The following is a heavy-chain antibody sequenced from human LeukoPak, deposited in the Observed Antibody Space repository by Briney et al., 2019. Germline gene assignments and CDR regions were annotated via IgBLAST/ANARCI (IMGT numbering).Heavy chain of an antibody. CDR3: AGTYYYDSSGYYIFDY. CDR2: IIPILGIA. Sequence: ASVKVSCKASGGTFSSYTISWVRQAPGQGLESMGRIIPILGIANYAQKFQGRVTITADKSTSTAYMELSSLRSEDTAVYYCAGTYYYDSSGYYIFDYWGQGTLVTVSS. CDR1: GGTFSSYT. V-gene: IGHV1-69*02. J-gene: IGHJ4*02. D-gene: IGHD3-22*01.